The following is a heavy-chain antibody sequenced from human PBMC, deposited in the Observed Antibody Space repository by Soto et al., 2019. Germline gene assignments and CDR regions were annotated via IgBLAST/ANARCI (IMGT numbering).Heavy chain of an antibody. J-gene: IGHJ6*02. V-gene: IGHV3-33*01. CDR2: IWYEGSNK. Sequence: GGSLRLSCAASGFTFSSYGMPWVRQAPGKGLERVAVIWYEGSNKYSADSVKGRFTISRDNSKNTLYLQMNSLRAEDTAVYYCARDLGQSDYSNYRYYYYYGMDVWGQGTTVTVSS. D-gene: IGHD4-4*01. CDR1: GFTFSSYG. CDR3: ARDLGQSDYSNYRYYYYYGMDV.